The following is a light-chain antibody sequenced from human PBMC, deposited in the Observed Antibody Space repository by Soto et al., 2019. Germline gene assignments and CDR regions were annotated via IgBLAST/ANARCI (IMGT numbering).Light chain of an antibody. CDR1: QSIRRW. J-gene: IGKJ1*01. CDR3: QQYNSYSPAT. V-gene: IGKV1-5*01. Sequence: DIQMTQSPSTLSASVGDGITIACRASQSIRRWLAWYQQKPGKATNLLIFDASTLESGVPSRFSGRGSETEFTLTISSLQPDDFATYYCQQYNSYSPATFGQGTKVDIK. CDR2: DAS.